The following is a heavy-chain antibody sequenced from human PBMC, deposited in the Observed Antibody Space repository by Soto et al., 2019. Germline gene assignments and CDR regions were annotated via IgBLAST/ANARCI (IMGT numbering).Heavy chain of an antibody. CDR1: GYTFTGYY. D-gene: IGHD6-6*01. V-gene: IGHV1-2*04. CDR3: AREYGEYSSSVLGWFDP. CDR2: INPNSGGT. J-gene: IGHJ5*02. Sequence: ASVNVSCKSSGYTFTGYYIHWVRQAPGQGLERMGWINPNSGGTNYARKFQGWVTMTRDTSISTAYMELSRLRSDDTAVYYCAREYGEYSSSVLGWFDPWGQGTLVTVSS.